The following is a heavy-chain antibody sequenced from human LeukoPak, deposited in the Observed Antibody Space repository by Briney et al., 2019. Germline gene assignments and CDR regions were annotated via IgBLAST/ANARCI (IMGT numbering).Heavy chain of an antibody. V-gene: IGHV3-21*04. Sequence: GGSLRLSCAASGFTFSSYSMNWVRQAPGKGLEWVSSISSSSSYIYYADSVKGRFTISRDNSKNTLYLQMNSLRAEDTAVYYCARVRVGATTDYWGQGTLVTVSS. J-gene: IGHJ4*02. CDR2: ISSSSSYI. D-gene: IGHD1-26*01. CDR1: GFTFSSYS. CDR3: ARVRVGATTDY.